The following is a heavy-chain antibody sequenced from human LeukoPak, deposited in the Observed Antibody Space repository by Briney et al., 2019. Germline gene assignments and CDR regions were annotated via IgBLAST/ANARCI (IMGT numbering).Heavy chain of an antibody. D-gene: IGHD3-10*01. J-gene: IGHJ4*02. Sequence: GGSLRLSCAASGFTFSSYWMSWVRQAPGKGLEWVANIKQDGSEKYYVDSVKGRFTISRDNAKNSLYLQMNSLRAEDTAVYYCAREMYYGSGSYYNDPKYYFDYWGQGTLVTVSS. V-gene: IGHV3-7*01. CDR3: AREMYYGSGSYYNDPKYYFDY. CDR1: GFTFSSYW. CDR2: IKQDGSEK.